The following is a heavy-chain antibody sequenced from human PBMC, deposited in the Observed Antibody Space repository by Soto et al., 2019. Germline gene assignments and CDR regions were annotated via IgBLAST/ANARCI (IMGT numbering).Heavy chain of an antibody. J-gene: IGHJ6*02. V-gene: IGHV4-30-4*02. CDR3: ARERVSAQDYYYGMDV. Sequence: SETLSLTCTVSGGSISSGDYYWSWIRQPPGKGLEWIGYIYYSGSTYYNPSLKSRVTISVDTSKNQFSLKLSSVTAADTAVYYCARERVSAQDYYYGMDVWGQGTTVTVSS. CDR1: GGSISSGDYY. CDR2: IYYSGST.